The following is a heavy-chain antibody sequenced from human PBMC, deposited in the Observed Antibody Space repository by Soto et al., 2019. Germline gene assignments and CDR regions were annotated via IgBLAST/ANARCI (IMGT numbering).Heavy chain of an antibody. CDR1: GYTFTGYY. Sequence: ASVKVSCKASGYTFTGYYMHWVRQAPGQGLEWTGWINPNSGGTNYAQKFQGWVTMTRDTSISTAYMELSRLRSDDTAVYYCARAPYCSGGSCYPFDYWGQGSVVTVSS. J-gene: IGHJ4*02. CDR2: INPNSGGT. D-gene: IGHD2-15*01. V-gene: IGHV1-2*04. CDR3: ARAPYCSGGSCYPFDY.